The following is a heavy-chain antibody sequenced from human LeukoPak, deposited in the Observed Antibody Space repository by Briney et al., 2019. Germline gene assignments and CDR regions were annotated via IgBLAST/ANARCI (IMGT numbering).Heavy chain of an antibody. Sequence: ASVKISCKTSCYTFTSYDISWVRQDPRQKGEWWVWISAPNGNTNHSRKFHERDTTTTDESTSTAYMELRSLITDATAVYYCATVLYSSSSLGVYWGQGTLVTVSS. CDR1: CYTFTSYD. J-gene: IGHJ4*02. D-gene: IGHD6-6*01. CDR2: ISAPNGNT. V-gene: IGHV1-18*01. CDR3: ATVLYSSSSLGVY.